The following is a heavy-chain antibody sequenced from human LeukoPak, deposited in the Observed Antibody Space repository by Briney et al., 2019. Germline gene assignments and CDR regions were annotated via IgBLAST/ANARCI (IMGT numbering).Heavy chain of an antibody. CDR3: ARDRGYSYGFAFDI. CDR2: MNPNSGNT. CDR1: GYTFTSYD. J-gene: IGHJ3*02. Sequence: ASVKVSCKASGYTFTSYDIDWVRQATGQGLEWMGWMNPNSGNTGYAQKFQGRVTMTRNTSISTAYMELSSLRSEDTAVYYCARDRGYSYGFAFDIWGQGTMVTVSS. D-gene: IGHD5-18*01. V-gene: IGHV1-8*01.